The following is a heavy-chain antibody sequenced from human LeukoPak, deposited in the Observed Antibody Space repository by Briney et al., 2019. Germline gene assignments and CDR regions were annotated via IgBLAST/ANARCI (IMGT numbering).Heavy chain of an antibody. CDR1: GYSISSGYY. CDR3: ARHVGAREMATILGWFDP. J-gene: IGHJ5*02. CDR2: IYHSGST. V-gene: IGHV4-38-2*01. D-gene: IGHD5-24*01. Sequence: SETLSLTYVVSGYSISSGYYWGWIRQPPGKGLEWIGSIYHSGSTYYNPSLKSRVTISVDTSKNQFSLKLSSVTAADTAVYYCARHVGAREMATILGWFDPWGQGTLVTVSS.